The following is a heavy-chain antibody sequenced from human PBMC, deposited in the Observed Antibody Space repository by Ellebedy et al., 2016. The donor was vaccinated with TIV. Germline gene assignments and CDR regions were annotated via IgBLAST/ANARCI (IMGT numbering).Heavy chain of an antibody. Sequence: MPSETLSLTCAVYGGSFSGYYWTWIRQSPRRGLEWIGEIDHRGDTNYNPFLKSRVTISVDTSRSQCSLKLNSVTAADTAVYYCTRGGRGLLRQTFDIWGQGTMVTVSS. CDR1: GGSFSGYY. J-gene: IGHJ3*02. CDR3: TRGGRGLLRQTFDI. D-gene: IGHD3-10*01. CDR2: IDHRGDT. V-gene: IGHV4-34*01.